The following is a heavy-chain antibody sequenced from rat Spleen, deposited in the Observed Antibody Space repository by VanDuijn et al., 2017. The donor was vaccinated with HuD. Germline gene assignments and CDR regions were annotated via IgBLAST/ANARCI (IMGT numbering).Heavy chain of an antibody. V-gene: IGHV5-7*01. CDR3: AKGNYGFDY. Sequence: EVQLVESGGGSVQPGRSLKLSCAASGFTFSDYAMAWVRQAPKKGLEWVATITSGGSNTYYPDSVKGRFTISRDNAKSTLYLQMDSLRSEDTATYYCAKGNYGFDYWGQGVMVTVSS. CDR2: ITSGGSNT. CDR1: GFTFSDYA. D-gene: IGHD1-11*01. J-gene: IGHJ2*01.